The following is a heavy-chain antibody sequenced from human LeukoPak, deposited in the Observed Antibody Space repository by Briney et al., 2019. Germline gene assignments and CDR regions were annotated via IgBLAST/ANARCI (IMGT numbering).Heavy chain of an antibody. CDR3: ARGGDYVWGSYRRPPLFDY. Sequence: ASVKVSCKASGYTFTGYYMHWVRQAPGQGVEWMGWIDPNSGGTNYAQKFQGRVTMTRDTSISTAYMELSRLRSDDTAVYYCARGGDYVWGSYRRPPLFDYWGQGTLVTVSS. CDR1: GYTFTGYY. J-gene: IGHJ4*02. D-gene: IGHD3-16*02. CDR2: IDPNSGGT. V-gene: IGHV1-2*02.